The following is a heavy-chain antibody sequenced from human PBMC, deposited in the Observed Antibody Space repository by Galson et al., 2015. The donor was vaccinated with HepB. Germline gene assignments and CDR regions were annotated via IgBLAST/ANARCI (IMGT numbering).Heavy chain of an antibody. D-gene: IGHD4-23*01. V-gene: IGHV3-33*01. CDR3: ARPDYGGNYYFDY. J-gene: IGHJ4*02. CDR2: IWYDGSNK. Sequence: SLRLSCAASGFTFSSYGMHWVRQAPGKGLEWVAVIWYDGSNKYYADSVKGRFTISRDNSKNTLYLQMNSLRAEDTAVYYCARPDYGGNYYFDYWGQGTLVTVSS. CDR1: GFTFSSYG.